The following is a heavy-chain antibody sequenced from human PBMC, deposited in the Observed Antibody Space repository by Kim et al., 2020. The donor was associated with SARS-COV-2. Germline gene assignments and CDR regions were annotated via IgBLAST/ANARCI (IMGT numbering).Heavy chain of an antibody. D-gene: IGHD3-10*01. CDR3: ARVRITMVRGVLGGGAYYYGMDV. Sequence: SETLSLTCAVYGGSFSGYYWSWIRQPPGKGLEWIGEINHSGSTNYNPSLKSRVTISVDTSKNQFSLKLSSVTAADTAVYYCARVRITMVRGVLGGGAYYYGMDVWGQGTTVTVSS. CDR1: GGSFSGYY. V-gene: IGHV4-34*01. CDR2: INHSGST. J-gene: IGHJ6*02.